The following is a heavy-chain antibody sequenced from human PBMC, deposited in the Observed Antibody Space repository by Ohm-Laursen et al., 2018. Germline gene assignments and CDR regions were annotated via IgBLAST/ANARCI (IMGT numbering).Heavy chain of an antibody. CDR1: GYTFTSYY. V-gene: IGHV1-46*01. Sequence: ASVKVSCKASGYTFTSYYMHWVRQAPGPGLEWMGLIDPNDGGTDYSQKFQGRVTLTGDTSTSTFYMELSSLRSEDTAVYYCARAWPHLGNDYWGQGTLLTVSS. J-gene: IGHJ4*02. CDR2: IDPNDGGT. CDR3: ARAWPHLGNDY.